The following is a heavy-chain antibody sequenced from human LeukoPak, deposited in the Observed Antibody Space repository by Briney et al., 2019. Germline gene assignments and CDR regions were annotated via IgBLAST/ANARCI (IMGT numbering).Heavy chain of an antibody. V-gene: IGHV3-30*18. J-gene: IGHJ6*02. Sequence: GGSLRHSCAASGFTFSDFGMHWVRQAPGKGLEWVAVISYDGRNKYYADSVKGRFTISRDNSKNTLYLQMNSLRADDTAVFYCAKDSYGMDVWGQGTTVTVSS. CDR1: GFTFSDFG. CDR2: ISYDGRNK. CDR3: AKDSYGMDV.